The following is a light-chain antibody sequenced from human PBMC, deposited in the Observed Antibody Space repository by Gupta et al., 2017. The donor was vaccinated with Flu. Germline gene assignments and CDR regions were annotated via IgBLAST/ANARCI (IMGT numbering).Light chain of an antibody. CDR1: ESIDRNF. V-gene: IGKV3-20*01. CDR2: GTS. CDR3: HQYETSPYT. Sequence: GTLGLSPGERGTPCRRAGESIDRNFLVWYQQRPGQAPRVLIYGTSSRAPGIPDRFSGGGSGTDFTLTIDRVEPEDCACYYCHQYETSPYTFGQGTKVEV. J-gene: IGKJ2*01.